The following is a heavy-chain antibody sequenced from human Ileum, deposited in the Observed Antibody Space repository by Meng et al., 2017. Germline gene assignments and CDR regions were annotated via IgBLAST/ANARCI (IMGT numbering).Heavy chain of an antibody. J-gene: IGHJ5*02. CDR2: INHSGST. CDR1: GGSFSCYY. V-gene: IGHV4-34*01. CDR3: ARGGPWFDP. Sequence: QVQLQPWGAGPLKPSETLSLTCAVYGGSFSCYYWSWIRQPPGKGLEWIGEINHSGSTNYNPSLKSRVTISVDTSKNQFSLKLSSVTAADTAVYYCARGGPWFDPWGQGTLVTVSS.